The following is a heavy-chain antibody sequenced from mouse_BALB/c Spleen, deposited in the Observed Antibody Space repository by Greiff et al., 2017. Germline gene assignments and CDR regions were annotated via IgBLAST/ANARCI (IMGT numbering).Heavy chain of an antibody. D-gene: IGHD6-1*01. CDR3: ARDGSEGFAY. CDR1: GYTFTSYW. CDR2: INPSNGRT. V-gene: IGHV1S81*02. Sequence: QVQLQQPGAELVKPGASVKLSCKASGYTFTSYWMRWVKQRPGQGLEWIGEINPSNGRTNYNEKFKSKATLTVDKSSSTAYMQLSSLTSEDSAVYYCARDGSEGFAYWGQGTLVTVSA. J-gene: IGHJ3*01.